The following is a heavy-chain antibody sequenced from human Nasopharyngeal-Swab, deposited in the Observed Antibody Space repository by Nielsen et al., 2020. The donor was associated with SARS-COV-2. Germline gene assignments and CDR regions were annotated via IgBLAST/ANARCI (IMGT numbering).Heavy chain of an antibody. V-gene: IGHV6-1*01. Sequence: SQTLSLTCALSGDRVSNNRAAWRWLRPSPSRVLEWLRRTYYRSQWNYDYADSVRGRVTVNPDTSRNQVSLHLNSVTPDDTAVYYCARIQQQLPGIVWGQGKRVIVAS. J-gene: IGHJ3*01. CDR3: ARIQQQLPGIV. CDR1: GDRVSNNRAA. CDR2: TYYRSQWNY. D-gene: IGHD6-13*01.